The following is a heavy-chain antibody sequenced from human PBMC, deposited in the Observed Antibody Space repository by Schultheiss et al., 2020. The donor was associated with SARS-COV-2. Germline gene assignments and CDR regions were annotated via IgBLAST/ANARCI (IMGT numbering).Heavy chain of an antibody. D-gene: IGHD5-18*01. CDR2: INHSGST. Sequence: SETLSLTCAVHGGSFSGYYWSWIRQPPGEGLEWIGEINHSGSTNYNPSLKSRVTISVDTSKNQFSLKLSSVTAADTAVYYCARRRGYTYGHWEGNWFDPWGQGTLVTVSS. J-gene: IGHJ5*02. V-gene: IGHV4-34*01. CDR1: GGSFSGYY. CDR3: ARRRGYTYGHWEGNWFDP.